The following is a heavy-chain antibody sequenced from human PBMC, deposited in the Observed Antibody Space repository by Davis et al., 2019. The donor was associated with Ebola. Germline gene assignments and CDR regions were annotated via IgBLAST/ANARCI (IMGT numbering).Heavy chain of an antibody. CDR3: ARPMVRGAYYYYYGMDV. Sequence: ASVKVSCKASGYSFTTYGMHWVRQAPGQGLEWMGWININTGNPTYAKGFTGRFVFSLDTSVSTAYLQISSLKAEDTAVYYCARPMVRGAYYYYYGMDVWGQGTTVTVSS. CDR2: ININTGNP. V-gene: IGHV7-4-1*02. J-gene: IGHJ6*02. CDR1: GYSFTTYG. D-gene: IGHD3-10*01.